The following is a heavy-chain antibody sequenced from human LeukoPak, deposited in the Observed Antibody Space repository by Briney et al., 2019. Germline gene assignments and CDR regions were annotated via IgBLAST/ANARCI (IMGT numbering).Heavy chain of an antibody. CDR1: GYTFTSYG. V-gene: IGHV1-18*01. Sequence: ASVKVSCKASGYTFTSYGISWVRQAPGQGLEWMGWSSAYNGNTNYAQKLQGRVTMTTDTSTSTAYMELRSLRSDDTAVYYCARESGDYYDILPFSDYWGQGTLVTVSS. CDR2: SSAYNGNT. J-gene: IGHJ4*02. D-gene: IGHD3-9*01. CDR3: ARESGDYYDILPFSDY.